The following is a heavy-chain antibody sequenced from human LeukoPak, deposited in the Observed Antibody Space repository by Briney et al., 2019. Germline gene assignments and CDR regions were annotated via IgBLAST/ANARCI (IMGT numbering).Heavy chain of an antibody. V-gene: IGHV3-30-3*02. CDR1: GFTFSNYA. J-gene: IGHJ4*02. D-gene: IGHD3-16*02. CDR3: AKSLGVSFDY. Sequence: GGSQRLSCAASGFTFSNYAMHWVRQAPGKGLEWVAVISYDGSNKYYADSVKGRFTISRDNSKNTLYLQMNSLRAEDTAVYYCAKSLGVSFDYWGQGTLVTVSS. CDR2: ISYDGSNK.